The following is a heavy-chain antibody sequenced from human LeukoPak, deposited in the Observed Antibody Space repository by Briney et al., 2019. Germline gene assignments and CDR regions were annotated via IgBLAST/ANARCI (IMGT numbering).Heavy chain of an antibody. CDR3: ARLPITKRAMDV. D-gene: IGHD3-3*01. CDR1: GGSISSSSYY. V-gene: IGHV4-39*01. Sequence: SETLPLTCTVSGGSISSSSYYWGWIRQNPWKGLEWIGSIYYVGSPHYNPSLNSRQVTMSVDTLKNQFSLKLTSVTAADTAVYYCARLPITKRAMDVWGQGTTVTVSS. J-gene: IGHJ6*02. CDR2: IYYVGSP.